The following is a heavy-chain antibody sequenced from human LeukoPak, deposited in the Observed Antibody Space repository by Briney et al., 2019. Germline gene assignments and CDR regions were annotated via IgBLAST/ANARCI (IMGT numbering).Heavy chain of an antibody. Sequence: GGSLRLSCAASGFTFSSYGMSWVRQAPGKGLEWVSGISGSGGSTYYADSVTGRFTISRDNSKNTLYLQMNSLRAEDTAVYYCAKDMSGGDCPDYWGQGTLVTVSS. V-gene: IGHV3-23*01. CDR1: GFTFSSYG. CDR2: ISGSGGST. CDR3: AKDMSGGDCPDY. D-gene: IGHD2-21*02. J-gene: IGHJ4*02.